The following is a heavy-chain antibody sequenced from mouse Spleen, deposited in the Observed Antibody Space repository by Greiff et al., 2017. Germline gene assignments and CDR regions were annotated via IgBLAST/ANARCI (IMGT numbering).Heavy chain of an antibody. CDR1: GYTFTDYY. V-gene: IGHV1-19*01. J-gene: IGHJ2*01. CDR2: INPYNGGT. CDR3: ARSYYYGSSPYFDY. Sequence: VQLKESGPVLVKPGASVKMSCKASGYTFTDYYMNWVKQSHGKSLEWIGVINPYNGGTSYNQKFKGKATLTVDKSSSTAYMELNSLTSEDSAVYYCARSYYYGSSPYFDYWGQGTTLTVSS. D-gene: IGHD1-1*01.